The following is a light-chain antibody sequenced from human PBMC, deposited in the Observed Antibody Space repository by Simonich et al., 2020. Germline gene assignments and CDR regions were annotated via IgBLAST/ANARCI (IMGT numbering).Light chain of an antibody. CDR1: QSVLYSSNNKNY. CDR2: WAA. CDR3: QQYYSTPQT. Sequence: DIVMTQSPDSLAVSLGERATINCKSSQSVLYSSNNKNYLAWYQQKPGQPPKGLIYWAATRESGVPDRFSGSGSGTDFTLTISSLQAEDVAVYYCQQYYSTPQTFGQGTKVEIK. J-gene: IGKJ1*01. V-gene: IGKV4-1*01.